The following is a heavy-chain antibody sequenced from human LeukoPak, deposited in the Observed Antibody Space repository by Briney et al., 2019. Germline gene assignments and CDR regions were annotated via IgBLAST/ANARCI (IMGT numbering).Heavy chain of an antibody. J-gene: IGHJ4*02. CDR2: IYHSGST. CDR1: GGSISSGGYY. Sequence: SQTLSLTCTVSGGSISSGGYYWSWIRQPPGKGLEWIGYIYHSGSTHYNPSLKSRVTISVDRSKNQFSLKLSSVTAADTAVYYCARDSLGGDYADYWGQGTLVTVSS. V-gene: IGHV4-30-2*01. D-gene: IGHD4-17*01. CDR3: ARDSLGGDYADY.